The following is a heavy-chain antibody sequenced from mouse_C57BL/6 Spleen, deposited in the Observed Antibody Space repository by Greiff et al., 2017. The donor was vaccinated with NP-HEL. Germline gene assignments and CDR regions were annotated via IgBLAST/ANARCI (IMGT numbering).Heavy chain of an antibody. Sequence: VKLLESDAELVKPGASVKISCKVSGYTFTDHTIHWMKQRPEQGLEWIGYIYPRDGSTKYNEKFKGKATLTADKSSSTAYMQLNSLTSEYSAVYFCAIHDGYDYFDYWGQGTPLTVSS. V-gene: IGHV1-78*01. CDR3: AIHDGYDYFDY. CDR1: GYTFTDHT. J-gene: IGHJ2*01. D-gene: IGHD2-3*01. CDR2: IYPRDGST.